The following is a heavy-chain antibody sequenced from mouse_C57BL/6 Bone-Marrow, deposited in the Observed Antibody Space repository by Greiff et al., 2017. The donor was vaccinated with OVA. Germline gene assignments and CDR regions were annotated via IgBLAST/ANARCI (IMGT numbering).Heavy chain of an antibody. CDR2: INPSSGYT. D-gene: IGHD1-1*01. CDR1: GYTFTSYT. V-gene: IGHV1-4*01. CDR3: ARGDYYGSSYYAMDY. J-gene: IGHJ4*01. Sequence: QVQLQQSGAELARPGASVKMSCKASGYTFTSYTMHWVKQRPGQGLEWIGYINPSSGYTKYNQKFKDKATLTADKSSSTAYMQLSSLTSEDSAVYYCARGDYYGSSYYAMDYWGQGTSVTVSS.